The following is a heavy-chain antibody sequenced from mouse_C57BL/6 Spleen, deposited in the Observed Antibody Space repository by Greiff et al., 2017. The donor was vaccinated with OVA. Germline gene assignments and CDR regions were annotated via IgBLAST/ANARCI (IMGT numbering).Heavy chain of an antibody. CDR3: SLNWEGKNY. CDR2: IDPSDSYT. J-gene: IGHJ2*01. Sequence: QVQLQQSGAELVKPGASVKLSCKASGYTFTSYWMQWVKQRPGQGLEWIGEIDPSDSYTNYNQKFKGKATLTVDTSASTAYMQLSSLTSEDSAVYYCSLNWEGKNYWGQGTTLTVSS. V-gene: IGHV1-50*01. D-gene: IGHD4-1*02. CDR1: GYTFTSYW.